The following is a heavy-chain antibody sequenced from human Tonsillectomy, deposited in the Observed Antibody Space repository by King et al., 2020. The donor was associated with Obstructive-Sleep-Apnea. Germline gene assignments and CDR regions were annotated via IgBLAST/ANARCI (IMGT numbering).Heavy chain of an antibody. CDR2: IDLSDSYT. D-gene: IGHD6-19*01. J-gene: IGHJ4*02. CDR3: ARRLSGGNGGWYSVPFDS. Sequence: QLVQSGAEVKKPGESLRISCKGSGYSFTSYWINWVRQMPGKGLEWMGRIDLSDSYTNYSPSFQGHVTISADKSITTAYLQWSSLNASDTAMYYCARRLSGGNGGWYSVPFDSWGQGTLVTVSS. CDR1: GYSFTSYW. V-gene: IGHV5-10-1*03.